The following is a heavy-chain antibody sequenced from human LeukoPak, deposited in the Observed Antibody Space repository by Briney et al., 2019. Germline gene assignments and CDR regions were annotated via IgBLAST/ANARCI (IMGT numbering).Heavy chain of an antibody. CDR2: IYSGGGT. J-gene: IGHJ5*02. V-gene: IGHV3-66*01. CDR1: GFTVSSNY. Sequence: GGSLRLSCAASGFTVSSNYMSWVRQAPGKGLEWVSVIYSGGGTFYADSVKGRFTISRDNSKNTLYLQMNSLRAEDTAVYYCATDYYYGSGSFFTWGQGTLVTVSS. D-gene: IGHD3-10*01. CDR3: ATDYYYGSGSFFT.